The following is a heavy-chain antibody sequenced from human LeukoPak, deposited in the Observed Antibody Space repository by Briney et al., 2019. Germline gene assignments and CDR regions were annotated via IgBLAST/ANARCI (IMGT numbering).Heavy chain of an antibody. Sequence: GGSLRLSCAASGFTFSDCAVSWVRQAPGEGLEWVSSISDTGGRTYYADSVKGRLTITRDNSRNTVNLQMNSLRAGDTARYYCAKGGQDFDFWRFDLWGKGILVTVSS. CDR1: GFTFSDCA. CDR3: AKGGQDFDFWRFDL. D-gene: IGHD3-3*01. V-gene: IGHV3-23*01. CDR2: ISDTGGRT. J-gene: IGHJ5*02.